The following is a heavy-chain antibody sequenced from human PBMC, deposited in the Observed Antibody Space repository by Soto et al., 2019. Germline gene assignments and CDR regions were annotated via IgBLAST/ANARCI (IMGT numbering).Heavy chain of an antibody. Sequence: QLQLQESGSGLVKPSQTLSLTCAVSGGSISSGGYSWSWIRQPPGKGLEWIGYIYHSGSTYYNPSPARRVTTSVDRSKNQFSLKLSSVTAADTAVYYCARGMTTVTTLDYWGQGTLVTVSS. CDR1: GGSISSGGYS. V-gene: IGHV4-30-2*01. J-gene: IGHJ4*02. CDR2: IYHSGST. D-gene: IGHD4-4*01. CDR3: ARGMTTVTTLDY.